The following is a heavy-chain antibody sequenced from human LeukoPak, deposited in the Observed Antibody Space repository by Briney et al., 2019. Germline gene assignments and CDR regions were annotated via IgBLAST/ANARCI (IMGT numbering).Heavy chain of an antibody. CDR2: IKQDGSEK. CDR1: GFTFSRYW. Sequence: PGGSLRLSCAASGFTFSRYWMRWVRQAPGKGLEWVANIKQDGSEKHYVVSAKGRNTISRDNAKNFLFLQMDTLRAEDTALYYCARRGDGYSHYDYWGQGTLVTVSS. CDR3: ARRGDGYSHYDY. D-gene: IGHD5-24*01. J-gene: IGHJ4*02. V-gene: IGHV3-7*04.